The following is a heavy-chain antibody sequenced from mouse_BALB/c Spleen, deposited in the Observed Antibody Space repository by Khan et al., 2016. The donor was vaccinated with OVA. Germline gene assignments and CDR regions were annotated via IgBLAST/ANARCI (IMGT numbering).Heavy chain of an antibody. CDR3: ARGYDFFAY. CDR2: VNPNTGNI. V-gene: IGHV1-26*01. Sequence: VQLKESGPDLVKPGASVKMSCKASGYSFTGYYMNWVKQSHGKSLKSIGRVNPNTGNINYNQKFKDKAILIVDTSSSTAYMELRSLTSKDSAVYYCARGYDFFAYWGQGTLVTVSA. D-gene: IGHD2-14*01. J-gene: IGHJ3*01. CDR1: GYSFTGYY.